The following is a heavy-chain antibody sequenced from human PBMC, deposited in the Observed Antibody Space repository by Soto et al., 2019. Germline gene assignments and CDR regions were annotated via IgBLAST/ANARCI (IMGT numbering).Heavy chain of an antibody. V-gene: IGHV1-58*01. CDR1: GLTFTSSA. J-gene: IGHJ4*02. CDR3: AELPTNSPSLNY. Sequence: GASVKVSCKAAGLTFTSSAVQWVRQARGQRLEWMGWIVVGSGNTNYAQRFQERVTITRDMSTSTVYMELSSLTSEDTAVYYCAELPTNSPSLNYWGQGTLVTVSS. CDR2: IVVGSGNT. D-gene: IGHD2-8*01.